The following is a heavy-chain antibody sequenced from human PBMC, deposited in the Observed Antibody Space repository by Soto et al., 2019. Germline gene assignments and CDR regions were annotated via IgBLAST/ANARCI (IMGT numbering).Heavy chain of an antibody. Sequence: SETLSLTCAVSGGSISSGGYYWSWIRQPPGKGLEWIGYIYYSGSTNYNPSLKSRVTISVDTSKNQFSLKLSSVTAADTAVYYCARDERYYDSSGSSYYFDYWGQGTLVTVSS. CDR2: IYYSGST. V-gene: IGHV4-61*08. CDR3: ARDERYYDSSGSSYYFDY. D-gene: IGHD3-22*01. CDR1: GGSISSGGYY. J-gene: IGHJ4*02.